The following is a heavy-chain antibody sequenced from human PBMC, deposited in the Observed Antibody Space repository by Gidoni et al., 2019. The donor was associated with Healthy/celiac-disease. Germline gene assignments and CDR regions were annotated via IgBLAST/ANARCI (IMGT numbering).Heavy chain of an antibody. CDR1: GGSFSGYY. Sequence: QVQLQQWGAGLLKPSETLSLTCAVYGGSFSGYYWSWIRQPPGKGLEWIGEINHSGSTNYNPSLKSRVTISVDTSKNQFSLKLSSVTAADTAVYYCARGSELTGAYYFDYWGQGTLVTVSS. D-gene: IGHD7-27*01. V-gene: IGHV4-34*01. CDR3: ARGSELTGAYYFDY. J-gene: IGHJ4*02. CDR2: INHSGST.